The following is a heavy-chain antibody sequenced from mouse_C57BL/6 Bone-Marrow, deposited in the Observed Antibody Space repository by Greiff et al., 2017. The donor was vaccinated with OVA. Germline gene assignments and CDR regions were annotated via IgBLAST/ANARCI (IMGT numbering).Heavy chain of an antibody. CDR2: IYPRSGNT. Sequence: QVHVKQSGAELARPGASVKLSCKASGYTFTSYGISWVKQRTGQGLEWIGEIYPRSGNTYYNEKFKGKATLTADKSSSTAYMELRSLTSEDSAVYFCARWGYGYDGDYFDYWGQGTTLTVSS. CDR1: GYTFTSYG. D-gene: IGHD2-2*01. CDR3: ARWGYGYDGDYFDY. V-gene: IGHV1-81*01. J-gene: IGHJ2*01.